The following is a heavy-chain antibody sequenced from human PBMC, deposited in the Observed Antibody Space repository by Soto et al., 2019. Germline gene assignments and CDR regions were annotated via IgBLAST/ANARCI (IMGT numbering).Heavy chain of an antibody. V-gene: IGHV3-23*01. D-gene: IGHD1-26*01. CDR1: GFTFSNYA. CDR2: ISGSGDST. J-gene: IGHJ4*02. Sequence: EVQLLESGGGLVQPGGSLRLSCAASGFTFSNYAMNSVRQAPVKGLEWVSVISGSGDSTYHADSVKSRFTISRDNSKNTLYLQLNSLRAEDTAVYYCARRGSGSYYDYWGQGTLVTVSS. CDR3: ARRGSGSYYDY.